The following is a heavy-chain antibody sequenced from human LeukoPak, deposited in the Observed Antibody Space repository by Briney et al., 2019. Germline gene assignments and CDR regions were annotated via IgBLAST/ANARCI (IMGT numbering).Heavy chain of an antibody. J-gene: IGHJ4*02. Sequence: GGSLRLSCAASGFTVSSSYXXXXXXXPXXXXXXXXXIRSDGTTAYADSVKGRFTISRDTSRNTLYLQMNSLRAEDTAVYYCAREFLFRDGYNHGFDYWGQGALVTVSS. V-gene: IGHV3-53*01. CDR1: GFTVSSSY. CDR2: IRSDGTT. D-gene: IGHD5-24*01. CDR3: AREFLFRDGYNHGFDY.